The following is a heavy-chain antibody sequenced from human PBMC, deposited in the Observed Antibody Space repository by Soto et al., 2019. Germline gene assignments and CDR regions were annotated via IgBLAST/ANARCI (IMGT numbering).Heavy chain of an antibody. J-gene: IGHJ4*02. D-gene: IGHD6-6*01. CDR1: GFNFNSSS. V-gene: IGHV3-21*01. CDR3: ARAARVWGRPLD. CDR2: ISSSSVYT. Sequence: GGSLRLSCAASGFNFNSSSMNWVRQAPGKGLEWISSISSSSVYTYYVDSVRGRFTISRDNTKNSLYLQMNSLKVEDTAVYYCARAARVWGRPLDWGQGTLVTVSS.